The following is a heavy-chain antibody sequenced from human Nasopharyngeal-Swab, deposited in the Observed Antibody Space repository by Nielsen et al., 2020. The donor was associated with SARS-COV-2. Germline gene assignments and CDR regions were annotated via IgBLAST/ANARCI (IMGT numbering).Heavy chain of an antibody. CDR3: AKDGREQQLVPDFWYFNL. J-gene: IGHJ2*01. V-gene: IGHV3-23*01. D-gene: IGHD6-13*01. CDR1: GLIVSSNF. CDR2: ISGSGGST. Sequence: GGSLRLSCAASGLIVSSNFISWVRQAPGNGLEWVSSISGSGGSTYYADSVKGRFTISRDNSKNTLYLQMNSLRAEDTAVYYCAKDGREQQLVPDFWYFNLWGRGTLVTVSS.